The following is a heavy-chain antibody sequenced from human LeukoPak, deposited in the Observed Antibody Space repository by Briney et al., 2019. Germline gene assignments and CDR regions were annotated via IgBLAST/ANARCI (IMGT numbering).Heavy chain of an antibody. CDR3: ARDGFQFSSSWYGYFDY. Sequence: GGSLRLSCAASGFTFSSYGMHWVRQAPGKGLEWVAFIRYDGSIKYYADSVKGRFTISRDNSKNTLYLQMNSLRAEDTAVYYCARDGFQFSSSWYGYFDYWGQGTLVTVSS. CDR2: IRYDGSIK. D-gene: IGHD6-13*01. CDR1: GFTFSSYG. J-gene: IGHJ4*02. V-gene: IGHV3-30*02.